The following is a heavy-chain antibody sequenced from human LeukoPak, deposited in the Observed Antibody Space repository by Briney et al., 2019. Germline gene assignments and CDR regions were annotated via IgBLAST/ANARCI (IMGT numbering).Heavy chain of an antibody. CDR1: GYTFTAYY. Sequence: ASVKVSCKASGYTFTAYYIHWVRQAPGQGLEWMGWINPNSGVTNYPQKFLGRVTITRDTSISTAYMELSRLRSDDTAVYYCANTPPRVFGGNPDYWGQGTLVTVSS. CDR2: INPNSGVT. CDR3: ANTPPRVFGGNPDY. V-gene: IGHV1-2*02. J-gene: IGHJ4*02. D-gene: IGHD4-23*01.